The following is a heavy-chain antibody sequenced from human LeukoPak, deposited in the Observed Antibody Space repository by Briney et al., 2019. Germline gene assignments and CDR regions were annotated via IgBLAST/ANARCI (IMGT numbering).Heavy chain of an antibody. CDR3: ARNFPYYDILTGYTNWFDP. V-gene: IGHV1-2*02. CDR2: INPNSGGT. J-gene: IGHJ5*02. D-gene: IGHD3-9*01. Sequence: RASVKVSCKASGYTFTGYYMHWVRQAPGQGLEWMGWINPNSGGTNYVQKFQGRVTMTRDTSISTAYMELSRLRSDDTAVYYCARNFPYYDILTGYTNWFDPWGQGTLVTVSS. CDR1: GYTFTGYY.